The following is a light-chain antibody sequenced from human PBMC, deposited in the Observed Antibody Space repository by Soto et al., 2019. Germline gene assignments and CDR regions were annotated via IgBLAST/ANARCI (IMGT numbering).Light chain of an antibody. V-gene: IGKV1-39*01. J-gene: IGKJ2*01. CDR3: QQTYTTPYT. CDR1: QSISSY. Sequence: DIQMTQSPSSLSAFMGDRVTITCRATQSISSYLNWYQQKPGKAPNLLIYAASSLQDGVTSRFSGSGSGTYFTLTISTLQPEHLATYYCQQTYTTPYTFGPGTKLEIK. CDR2: AAS.